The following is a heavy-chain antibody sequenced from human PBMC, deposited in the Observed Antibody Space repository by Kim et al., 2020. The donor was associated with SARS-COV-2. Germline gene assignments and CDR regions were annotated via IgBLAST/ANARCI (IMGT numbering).Heavy chain of an antibody. CDR2: INDRGDTT. CDR1: GVTFSSYG. J-gene: IGHJ4*02. CDR3: SKRGSGFHFDY. D-gene: IGHD3-22*01. V-gene: IGHV3-23*01. Sequence: GGSLRLSCAVSGVTFSSYGMSWVLQVLGKGLEWVSAINDRGDTTNYVDSVKGRFTIYRDNSNNALYLQMDSLTAVYTAVYYCSKRGSGFHFDYWGKGTLVRVSS.